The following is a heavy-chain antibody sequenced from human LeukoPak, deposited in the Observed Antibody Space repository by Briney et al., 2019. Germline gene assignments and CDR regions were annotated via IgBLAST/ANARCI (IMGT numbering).Heavy chain of an antibody. Sequence: SETLSLTCTVSGGSISSYYWSWIRQPPGKGLEWIGYIYYSGSTNYNPSLKSRVTISVDTSKNQFSLKLSSVTAADTAVYYCARGATYCSSTSCHRSRWFDPWGQGTLVTVSS. CDR3: ARGATYCSSTSCHRSRWFDP. D-gene: IGHD2-2*01. J-gene: IGHJ5*02. V-gene: IGHV4-59*01. CDR2: IYYSGST. CDR1: GGSISSYY.